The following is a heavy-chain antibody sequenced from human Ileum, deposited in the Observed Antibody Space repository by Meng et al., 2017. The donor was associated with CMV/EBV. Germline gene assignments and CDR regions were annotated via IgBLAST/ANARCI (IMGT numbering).Heavy chain of an antibody. J-gene: IGHJ4*02. V-gene: IGHV1-46*01. CDR3: SRAPLGSSNYYWSDY. D-gene: IGHD4-11*01. Sequence: QAQMVQSGAEVKVPGASVNVYCKTTGYTVTNHYKPWVRPAPGQGLEWMGIINPSGGRTTYLQRFQGRVSMTSDTSASTLYLELSALRSEDTAVYYCSRAPLGSSNYYWSDYWGQGTLVTVSS. CDR2: INPSGGRT. CDR1: GYTVTNHY.